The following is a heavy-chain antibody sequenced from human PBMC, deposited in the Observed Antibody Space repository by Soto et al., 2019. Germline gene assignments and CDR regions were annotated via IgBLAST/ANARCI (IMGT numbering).Heavy chain of an antibody. V-gene: IGHV3-23*01. CDR2: ISGSGGST. CDR1: GFTFSSYA. CDR3: AKQAWVAVAGGDAFDI. D-gene: IGHD6-19*01. Sequence: EVQLLESGGGLVQPGGSLRLSCAASGFTFSSYAMSWVRQAPGKGLEWVSAISGSGGSTYYADSVKGRFTISRDNSKNTLQLQMNSLRAEDTAVYYGAKQAWVAVAGGDAFDIWGHGTMVTVSS. J-gene: IGHJ3*02.